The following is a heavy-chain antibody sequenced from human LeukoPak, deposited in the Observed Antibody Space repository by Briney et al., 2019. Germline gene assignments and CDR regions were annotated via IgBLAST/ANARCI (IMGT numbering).Heavy chain of an antibody. CDR1: GFTFSNYS. J-gene: IGHJ4*02. CDR3: GTSNYHEGRHF. V-gene: IGHV3-48*04. D-gene: IGHD3-22*01. CDR2: ISSSSTTI. Sequence: GGSLRLSCAASGFTFSNYSMNWVRQAPGKGLEWVSYISSSSTTINYADSVKGRFTISRDNAKNSLYVQMNSLRAEDTAVYYCGTSNYHEGRHFWGQGTLVTVSS.